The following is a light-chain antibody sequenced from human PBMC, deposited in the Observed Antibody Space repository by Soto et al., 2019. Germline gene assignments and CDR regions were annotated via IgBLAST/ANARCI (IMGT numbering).Light chain of an antibody. CDR1: QSVNSN. CDR2: AAS. CDR3: QQYNNRPPET. J-gene: IGKJ2*01. V-gene: IGKV3-15*01. Sequence: EIVMTQSPATLSVSPGETATISCRASQSVNSNLAWYQQKPGQAPRLLIYAASTRATGIPARFSGSGSGTEFTLTISSLQSEDFAIYYCQQYNNRPPETFGQGTKLE.